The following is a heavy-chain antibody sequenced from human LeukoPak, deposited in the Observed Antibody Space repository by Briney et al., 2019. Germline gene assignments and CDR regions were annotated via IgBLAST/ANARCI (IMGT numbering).Heavy chain of an antibody. V-gene: IGHV5-51*01. J-gene: IGHJ4*02. D-gene: IGHD2-15*01. CDR2: IYPGDSDT. CDR1: GYSFTSYW. CDR3: ARQGDYCSGGSCYPYYLDY. Sequence: GESLKISCKGSGYSFTSYWIGWVRQMPGKGLEWMGIIYPGDSDTRYSPSFQGQVTISADKSISTAYLQWSSLKASDTAMYYCARQGDYCSGGSCYPYYLDYWGQGTLVTVSS.